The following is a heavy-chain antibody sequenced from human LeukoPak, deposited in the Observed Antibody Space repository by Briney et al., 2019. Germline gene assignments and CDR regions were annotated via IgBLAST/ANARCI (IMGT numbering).Heavy chain of an antibody. CDR2: IIPIFGTA. Sequence: SVKVSCKASGGTFSSYAISWVRQAPGQGLEWMGGIIPIFGTANYAQKFQGRVTITADKSTSTAYMELSSLRSEDTAVYYCARGVGYCSSTSCYEYYYYYMDVWGKGTTVTVSS. CDR3: ARGVGYCSSTSCYEYYYYYMDV. V-gene: IGHV1-69*06. D-gene: IGHD2-2*01. J-gene: IGHJ6*03. CDR1: GGTFSSYA.